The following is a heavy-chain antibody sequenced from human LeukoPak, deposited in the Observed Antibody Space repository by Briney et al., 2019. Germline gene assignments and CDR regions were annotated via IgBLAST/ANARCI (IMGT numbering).Heavy chain of an antibody. J-gene: IGHJ4*02. CDR3: AREARPLGASYFDY. V-gene: IGHV3-64*01. CDR2: ISSNGGST. CDR1: GFTFSNYA. D-gene: IGHD3-3*01. Sequence: GGSLRLSCAAYGFTFSNYAMHWVRQAPGKGLEYVSAISSNGGSTYYANSVKGRFTISRDNSKNTLYLQMGSLRAEDMAVYYCAREARPLGASYFDYWGQGTLVTVSS.